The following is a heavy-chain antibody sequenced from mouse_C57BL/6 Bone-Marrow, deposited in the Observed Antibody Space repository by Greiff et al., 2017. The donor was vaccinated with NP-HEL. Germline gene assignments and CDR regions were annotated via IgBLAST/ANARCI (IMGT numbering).Heavy chain of an antibody. D-gene: IGHD1-1*01. Sequence: VQLQQSGPGLVQPSQSLSITCTVSGFSLTSYGVHWVRQSPGKGLEWLGVIWRGGSTDYNAAFMSRLSITKDNSKSQVFFKMNSLQADDTAIYYCAKKHYGSSSYAMDYWGQGTSVTVSS. V-gene: IGHV2-5*01. CDR1: GFSLTSYG. J-gene: IGHJ4*01. CDR3: AKKHYGSSSYAMDY. CDR2: IWRGGST.